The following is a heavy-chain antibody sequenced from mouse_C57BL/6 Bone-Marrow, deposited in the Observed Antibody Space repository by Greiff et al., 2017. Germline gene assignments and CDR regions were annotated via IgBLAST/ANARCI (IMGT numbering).Heavy chain of an antibody. CDR1: GYTFTDYN. V-gene: IGHV1-22*01. CDR3: ARRGIYYDYDGAMDY. J-gene: IGHJ4*01. D-gene: IGHD2-4*01. CDR2: INPNNGGT. Sequence: EVQLVESGPELVKPGASVKMSCKASGYTFTDYNMHWVKQSHGKSLEWIGYINPNNGGTSYNQKFKGKATLTVNKSSSTAYMELRSLTSEDSAVYYCARRGIYYDYDGAMDYWGQGTSVTVSS.